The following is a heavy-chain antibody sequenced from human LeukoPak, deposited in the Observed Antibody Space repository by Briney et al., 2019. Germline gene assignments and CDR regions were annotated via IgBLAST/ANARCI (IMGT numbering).Heavy chain of an antibody. V-gene: IGHV3-23*01. CDR2: ITASGSST. CDR3: AKDVSPLGWYLDS. Sequence: PWGSLRLACAASGFTFSSYAMTWVRQAQGQGLDRVATITASGSSTFHAGSVKGRFTISRDNPKNTLYLLVDSLRAEDTAIYYCAKDVSPLGWYLDSWGQGVPVTVSS. D-gene: IGHD2-15*01. CDR1: GFTFSSYA. J-gene: IGHJ4*02.